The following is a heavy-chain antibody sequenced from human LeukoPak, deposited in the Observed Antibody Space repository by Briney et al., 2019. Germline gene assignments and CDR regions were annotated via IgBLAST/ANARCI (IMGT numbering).Heavy chain of an antibody. CDR1: GYSISSGYY. Sequence: SETLSLTCTVSGYSISSGYYWSWIRQPPGKGLEWIGYIYYSGSANYNPSLKSRVTISVDTSKNQFSLKLSSVTAADTAVYYCARHELRSSGAFDIWGQGTMVTVSS. D-gene: IGHD3-10*01. V-gene: IGHV4-59*08. CDR2: IYYSGSA. CDR3: ARHELRSSGAFDI. J-gene: IGHJ3*02.